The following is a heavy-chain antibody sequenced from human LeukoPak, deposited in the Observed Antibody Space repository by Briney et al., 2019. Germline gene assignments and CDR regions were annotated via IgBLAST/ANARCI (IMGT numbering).Heavy chain of an antibody. CDR3: ARKYCSGGICYAYFDY. CDR2: INPNSGDT. D-gene: IGHD2-15*01. Sequence: ASVKVSRKASGYTFTGYYMHWVRQAPGQGLEWMGRINPNSGDTTYAQKFQGRVTMTRDTSISTAYMELSRLRSDDTAVYYCARKYCSGGICYAYFDYWGQGTLVTVSS. V-gene: IGHV1-2*06. J-gene: IGHJ4*02. CDR1: GYTFTGYY.